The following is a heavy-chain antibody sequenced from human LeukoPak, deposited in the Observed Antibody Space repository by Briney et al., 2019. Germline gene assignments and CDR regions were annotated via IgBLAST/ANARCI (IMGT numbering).Heavy chain of an antibody. CDR2: IYPGDSDT. V-gene: IGHV5-51*01. D-gene: IGHD4-23*01. J-gene: IGHJ4*02. CDR3: ARHDLHYGGNSALFDY. Sequence: GESLKISCKGSGYSFTSYWIGWVRQMPGKGLEWMGIIYPGDSDTRYSPSLQGQVTISADKSISTAYLQWSSLKASDTAMYYCARHDLHYGGNSALFDYWGQGTLVTVSS. CDR1: GYSFTSYW.